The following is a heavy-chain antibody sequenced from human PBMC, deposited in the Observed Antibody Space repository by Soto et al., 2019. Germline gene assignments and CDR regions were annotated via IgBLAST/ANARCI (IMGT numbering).Heavy chain of an antibody. CDR1: GYTFTGYY. J-gene: IGHJ6*03. V-gene: IGHV1-2*04. CDR2: INPNSGGT. CDR3: ARGRGYSGYDYGLKYYYYYMDV. D-gene: IGHD5-12*01. Sequence: QVQLVQSGAEVKKPGASVKVSCKASGYTFTGYYMHWVRQAPGQGLEWMGWINPNSGGTNYAQKFQGWVTMTRDTSIRTAYIELSRLRSDDTAVYYCARGRGYSGYDYGLKYYYYYMDVWGKGTTVTVSS.